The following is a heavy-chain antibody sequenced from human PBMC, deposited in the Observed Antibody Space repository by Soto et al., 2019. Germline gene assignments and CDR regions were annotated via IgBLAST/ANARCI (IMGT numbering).Heavy chain of an antibody. D-gene: IGHD6-19*01. V-gene: IGHV3-7*01. CDR3: AREPSIAVAGKPFDH. CDR2: IKQDGSEK. J-gene: IGHJ4*02. CDR1: GFTFSSYW. Sequence: PGGSLRLSCAASGFTFSSYWMSWVRQAPGKGLEWVANIKQDGSEKYYVDSVKGRFTISRDNAKNSLYLQMNSLRAEDTAVYYCAREPSIAVAGKPFDHWGQGTLVTVSS.